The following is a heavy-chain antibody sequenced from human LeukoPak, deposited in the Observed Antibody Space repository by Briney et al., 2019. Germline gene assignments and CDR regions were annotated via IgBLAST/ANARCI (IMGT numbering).Heavy chain of an antibody. J-gene: IGHJ6*02. CDR3: ARERGSSSWLFTYYYYYGMDV. D-gene: IGHD6-13*01. V-gene: IGHV1-18*01. CDR2: ISAYNGNT. Sequence: ASVKLSCKASGYTFTSYGISWVRQAPGQGLEWMGWISAYNGNTNYAQKLQGRVTMTTDTSTSTAYMELRSLRSDDTAVYYWARERGSSSWLFTYYYYYGMDVWGQGTTVTVSS. CDR1: GYTFTSYG.